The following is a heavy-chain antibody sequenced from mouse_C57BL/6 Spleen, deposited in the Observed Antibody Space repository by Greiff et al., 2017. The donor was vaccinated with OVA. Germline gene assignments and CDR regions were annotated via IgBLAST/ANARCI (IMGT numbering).Heavy chain of an antibody. V-gene: IGHV1-55*01. CDR1: GYAFSSSW. D-gene: IGHD2-4*01. CDR2: IYPGSGST. J-gene: IGHJ4*01. Sequence: QVQLQQSGPELVKPGASVKISCKASGYAFSSSWMNWVKQRPGQGLEWIGDIYPGSGSTNYNEKFKSKATLTVDTSSSTAYMQLSSLTSEDSAVYYCARSQIYYDYDGDMDYWGQGTSVTVSS. CDR3: ARSQIYYDYDGDMDY.